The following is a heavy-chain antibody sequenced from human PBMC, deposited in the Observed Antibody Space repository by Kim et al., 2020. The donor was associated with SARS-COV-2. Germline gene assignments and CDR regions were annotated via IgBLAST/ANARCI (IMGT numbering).Heavy chain of an antibody. CDR1: GGTFSSYA. D-gene: IGHD3-10*01. CDR3: ASDLEMDQGDLPSSFIPGGY. Sequence: SVKVSCKASGGTFSSYAISWVRQAPGQGLEWMGGIIPIFGTANYAQKFQGRVTITADESTSTAYMELSSLRSEDTAVYYCASDLEMDQGDLPSSFIPGGYWGQGTLVTVSS. J-gene: IGHJ4*02. CDR2: IIPIFGTA. V-gene: IGHV1-69*13.